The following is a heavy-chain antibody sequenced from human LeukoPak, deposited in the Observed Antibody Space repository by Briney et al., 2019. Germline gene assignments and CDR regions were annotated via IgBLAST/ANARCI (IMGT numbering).Heavy chain of an antibody. V-gene: IGHV4-38-2*02. J-gene: IGHJ5*02. CDR2: IYHSGST. CDR3: AREGQWLSNVWFDP. D-gene: IGHD6-19*01. Sequence: PSETLSLTCSVSGYSISSGYYWGWIRQPPGQGLEWIGSIYHSGSTYYNPSLKSRVTISIDTSKNQFSLKLSSVTAADTAVYYCAREGQWLSNVWFDPWGQGSLVTVSS. CDR1: GYSISSGYY.